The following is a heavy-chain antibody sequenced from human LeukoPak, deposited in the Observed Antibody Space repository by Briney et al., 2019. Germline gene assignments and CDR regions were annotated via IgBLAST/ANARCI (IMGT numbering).Heavy chain of an antibody. D-gene: IGHD3-10*01. J-gene: IGHJ4*02. CDR3: AKDIFTMVRGVVDY. CDR2: ISWNRNVI. V-gene: IGHV3-9*01. Sequence: CIRQPPGKGQEWVAGISWNRNVIAYADSVKGRFTISRDNAKNSLYLQMNSLRAEDTALYYCAKDIFTMVRGVVDYWGQGTLVTVSS.